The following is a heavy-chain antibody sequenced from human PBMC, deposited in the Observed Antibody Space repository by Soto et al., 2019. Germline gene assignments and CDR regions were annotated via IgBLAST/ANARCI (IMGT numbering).Heavy chain of an antibody. CDR3: AMAPVEKTIAASQPHED. J-gene: IGHJ4*02. CDR2: ISGSGGST. Sequence: SLSLSCAASGFTFSSYAMSWVRQAPGKGLEWVSAISGSGGSTYYADSVKGRFTISSDNSKNTLYLQMHSLRAEDTAVYYCAMAPVEKTIAASQPHEDWGQATLLTVSS. D-gene: IGHD6-6*01. V-gene: IGHV3-23*01. CDR1: GFTFSSYA.